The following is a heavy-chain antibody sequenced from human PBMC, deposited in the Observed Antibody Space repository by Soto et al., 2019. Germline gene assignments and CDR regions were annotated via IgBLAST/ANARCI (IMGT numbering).Heavy chain of an antibody. Sequence: QVKLQQWGAGLLKPSETLSLTCAVYGGSFSGYYWTWLRQPPGTGLEWMGEINHSGSTNYNPSPKDRVTISVDTSTNQFSLKLTSVTAADTSVYYCASDKITGLFDYGGQGTLVTVSS. CDR3: ASDKITGLFDY. CDR1: GGSFSGYY. V-gene: IGHV4-34*01. J-gene: IGHJ4*02. CDR2: INHSGST. D-gene: IGHD2-8*02.